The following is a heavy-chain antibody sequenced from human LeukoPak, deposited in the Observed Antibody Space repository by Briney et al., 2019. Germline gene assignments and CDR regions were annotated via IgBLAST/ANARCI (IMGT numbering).Heavy chain of an antibody. V-gene: IGHV4-61*02. CDR1: GDSISSGDYY. CDR3: ALDYYDSSGYYY. D-gene: IGHD3-22*01. CDR2: IYTSGST. J-gene: IGHJ4*02. Sequence: PSETLSLTCTVSGDSISSGDYYWSWIRQPAGKGLEWIGRIYTSGSTNYNPSLKSRVTISVDTSKNQFSLKLSSVTAADTAVYYCALDYYDSSGYYYWGQGTLVTVSS.